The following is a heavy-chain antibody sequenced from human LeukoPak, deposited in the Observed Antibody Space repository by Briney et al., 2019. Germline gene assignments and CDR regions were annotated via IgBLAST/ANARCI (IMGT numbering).Heavy chain of an antibody. J-gene: IGHJ4*02. CDR1: GGSFSGYY. CDR2: INHSGST. V-gene: IGHV4-34*01. D-gene: IGHD5-24*01. Sequence: PSETLSLTYAVYGGSFSGYYWSWIRQPPGKGLEWIGEINHSGSTNYNPSLKSRVTISVDASKNQFSLKLSSVTAADTAVYYCAGNSQEDVRDGYKVTAYYFDYWGQGTLVTVSS. CDR3: AGNSQEDVRDGYKVTAYYFDY.